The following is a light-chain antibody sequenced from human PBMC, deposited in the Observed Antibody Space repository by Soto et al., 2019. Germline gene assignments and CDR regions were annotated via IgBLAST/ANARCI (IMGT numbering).Light chain of an antibody. CDR2: EVS. V-gene: IGLV2-14*01. Sequence: QSALTQPASVSGSPGQSITISCTGTSSDVGGYDYVSWYQQHPGKAPKLMIYEVSNRPSGVSNRFSGSKYANTASLTISGLQTEDEADYYCSSYTGSSSLEVFGTGTNVTVL. J-gene: IGLJ1*01. CDR3: SSYTGSSSLEV. CDR1: SSDVGGYDY.